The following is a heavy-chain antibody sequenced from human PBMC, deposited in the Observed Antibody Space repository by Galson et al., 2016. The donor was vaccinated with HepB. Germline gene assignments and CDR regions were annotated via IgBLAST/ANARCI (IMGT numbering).Heavy chain of an antibody. J-gene: IGHJ4*02. V-gene: IGHV1-69*13. Sequence: SVKVSCKVSGGTFSSFAISWVRQAPGQGLEWMGGIIPIFGTADYAPKWQGRVTITADESTSTAYMELSDLRSEDTAIYYCARERDSGYSNKNYFDYWGQGTQVTVSA. CDR2: IIPIFGTA. CDR1: GGTFSSFA. D-gene: IGHD6-13*01. CDR3: ARERDSGYSNKNYFDY.